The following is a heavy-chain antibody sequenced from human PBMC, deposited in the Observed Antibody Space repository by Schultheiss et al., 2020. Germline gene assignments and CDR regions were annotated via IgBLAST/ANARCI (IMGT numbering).Heavy chain of an antibody. CDR3: AKGVRGVISAFDI. Sequence: SATLSLTCTVSGGSVSSGSYYWSWIRQPPGKGLEWIGYIYYSGSTNYNPSLKSRVTISVDTSKNQFSLKLSSVTAADTAVYYCAKGVRGVISAFDIWGQGTMVTVSS. J-gene: IGHJ3*02. V-gene: IGHV4-61*01. D-gene: IGHD3-10*01. CDR1: GGSVSSGSYY. CDR2: IYYSGST.